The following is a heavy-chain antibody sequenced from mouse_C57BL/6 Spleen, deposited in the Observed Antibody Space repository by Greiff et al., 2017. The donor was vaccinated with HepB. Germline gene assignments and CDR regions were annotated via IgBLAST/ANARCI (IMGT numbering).Heavy chain of an antibody. CDR2: ISYDGSN. CDR3: ARGITTVVATRYFDV. D-gene: IGHD1-1*01. J-gene: IGHJ1*03. Sequence: EVQLQESGPGLVKPSQSLSLTCSVTGYSITSGYYWNWIRQFPGNKLEWMGYISYDGSNNYNPSLTNRISITRDTSKNQFFLKLNSVTTEDTATYYCARGITTVVATRYFDVWGTGTTVTVSS. CDR1: GYSITSGYY. V-gene: IGHV3-6*01.